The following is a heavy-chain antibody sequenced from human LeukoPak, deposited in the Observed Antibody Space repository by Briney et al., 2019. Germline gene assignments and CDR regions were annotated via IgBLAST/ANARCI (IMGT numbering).Heavy chain of an antibody. V-gene: IGHV3-23*01. CDR2: ISGSGGTT. D-gene: IGHD2-15*01. J-gene: IGHJ4*02. CDR3: TEEPSTSPYCSCGSCYFEY. Sequence: GGSLRLSCDASGFSGYAMSWVRLAPRKGLEWVSVISGSGGTTKYADSVRGRFTISRDNSKNTLYLQMNSLGDDDTAVYYCTEEPSTSPYCSCGSCYFEYWGKGTLVTVSS. CDR1: GFSGYA.